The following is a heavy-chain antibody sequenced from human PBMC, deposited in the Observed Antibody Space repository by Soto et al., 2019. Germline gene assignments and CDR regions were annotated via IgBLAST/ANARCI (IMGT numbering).Heavy chain of an antibody. CDR3: ARGPSEWFGELSSRFDT. J-gene: IGHJ5*02. D-gene: IGHD3-10*01. Sequence: SETLSLTCAVYGGSFSGYYWSWIRQPPGKGLEWIGEINHSGSTNYNPSLKSRVTISVDTSKNQFSLKLSSVTAADTAVYYCARGPSEWFGELSSRFDTWGQGTLVTVSS. V-gene: IGHV4-34*01. CDR2: INHSGST. CDR1: GGSFSGYY.